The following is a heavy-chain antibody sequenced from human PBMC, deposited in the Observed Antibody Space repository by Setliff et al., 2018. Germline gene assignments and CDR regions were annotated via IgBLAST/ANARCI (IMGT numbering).Heavy chain of an antibody. CDR1: GYTFTSYG. CDR3: ARDRIAAVGLGRFDP. CDR2: ISAYNGNT. J-gene: IGHJ5*02. Sequence: ASVKVSCKASGYTFTSYGISWVRQAPGQGLEWMGWISAYNGNTNYAQKLQGRVTMTTDTSTSTAYMELRSLRSDDTAVYYCARDRIAAVGLGRFDPWGQGTLVTVSS. V-gene: IGHV1-18*01. D-gene: IGHD6-13*01.